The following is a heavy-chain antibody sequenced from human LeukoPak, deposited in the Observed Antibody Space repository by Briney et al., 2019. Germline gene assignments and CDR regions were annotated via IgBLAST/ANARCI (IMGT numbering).Heavy chain of an antibody. CDR3: VKDANYYDSSGYYDY. D-gene: IGHD3-22*01. J-gene: IGHJ4*02. CDR2: ISTNGGST. Sequence: GGSLRLSCSASGFTFSRYLMHWVHQAPGKGLEYVSAISTNGGSTYYADSVKGRFTISRDNSKNTLYLQMSSLRTEDTAVYYCVKDANYYDSSGYYDYWGQGTLVTVSS. V-gene: IGHV3-64D*06. CDR1: GFTFSRYL.